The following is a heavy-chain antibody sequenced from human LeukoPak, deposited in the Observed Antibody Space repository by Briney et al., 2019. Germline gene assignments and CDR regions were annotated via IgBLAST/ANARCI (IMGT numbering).Heavy chain of an antibody. CDR2: ISSSSSYI. J-gene: IGHJ5*02. CDR3: VRDSDSSSSLDWFDP. V-gene: IGHV3-21*01. Sequence: EGSLRLSCAASGFTFSSYSMNWVRQAPGKGLEWVSSISSSSSYIYYADSVKGRFTISRDNAKNSLYLQMNSLRAEDTAVYYCVRDSDSSSSLDWFDPWGQGTLVTVSS. D-gene: IGHD6-6*01. CDR1: GFTFSSYS.